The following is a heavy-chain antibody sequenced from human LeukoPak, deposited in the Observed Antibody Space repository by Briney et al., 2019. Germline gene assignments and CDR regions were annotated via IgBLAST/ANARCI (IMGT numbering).Heavy chain of an antibody. D-gene: IGHD2-15*01. J-gene: IGHJ4*02. Sequence: GGSLRLSCAASAFTFSSYAMSWVRQAPGKGLEWVSGTSTSGGSTYYADSVKGRFTISRDNSKNTLSLQMTSLRAEDTAVYYCATARGGYRGKGTLVTVSS. CDR3: ATARGGY. CDR2: TSTSGGST. CDR1: AFTFSSYA. V-gene: IGHV3-23*01.